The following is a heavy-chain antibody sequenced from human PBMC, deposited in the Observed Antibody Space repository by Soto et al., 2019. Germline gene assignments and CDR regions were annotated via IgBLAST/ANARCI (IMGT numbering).Heavy chain of an antibody. CDR2: IKQDANEM. Sequence: GGSLRLSCAASGFKFSTYWMSWVRQAPGKGLEWLANIKQDANEMYYVDSVKGRFTISGDSAKNSLFLIMDSLRVEDTAVYYCAAYNTTSPAAFDIWGQGTPVTVSS. D-gene: IGHD1-20*01. V-gene: IGHV3-7*01. CDR3: AAYNTTSPAAFDI. J-gene: IGHJ3*02. CDR1: GFKFSTYW.